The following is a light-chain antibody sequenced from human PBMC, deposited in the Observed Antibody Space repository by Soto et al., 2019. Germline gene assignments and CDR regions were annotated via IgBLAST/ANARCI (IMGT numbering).Light chain of an antibody. CDR3: CSYAGSYTLV. Sequence: QSVLTQPRSVSGSPGQSVTISCTGTSSDVGGYNYVSWYQHLPGKAPKLMIYDVSKRPSGVPDRFPGSKSGNTASLTISGLQTEDEADYHCCSYAGSYTLVFGGGTKLTVL. CDR1: SSDVGGYNY. CDR2: DVS. J-gene: IGLJ2*01. V-gene: IGLV2-11*01.